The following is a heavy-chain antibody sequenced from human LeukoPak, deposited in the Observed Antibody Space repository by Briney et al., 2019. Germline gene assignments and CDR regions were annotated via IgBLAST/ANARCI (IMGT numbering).Heavy chain of an antibody. J-gene: IGHJ6*02. D-gene: IGHD1-7*01. V-gene: IGHV1-69*01. CDR3: ASPGTGTTSFGYYGMDV. CDR1: GGTLSSYA. Sequence: SVEVSCQASGGTLSSYAISWVRQAPGQGLGWMGGVNPIFGTANYAQKFQGRVTITADESTSTAYMELSSLRSEDTAVYYCASPGTGTTSFGYYGMDVWGQGTTVTVSS. CDR2: VNPIFGTA.